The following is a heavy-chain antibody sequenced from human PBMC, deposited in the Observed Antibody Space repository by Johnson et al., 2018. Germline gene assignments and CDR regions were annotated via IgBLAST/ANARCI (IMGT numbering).Heavy chain of an antibody. Sequence: VQLVQSGAEVKKPGESLKISCKGSGYSFTSYWIGWVRKMPGKGLEWMGIIYPGDSDTRYSPSFQGQVTISADKSISTAYLQWSSLQASDTAMFYSARARPNYGFWPEWFDPWGQGTLVTVSS. V-gene: IGHV5-51*01. J-gene: IGHJ5*02. D-gene: IGHD3-3*01. CDR3: ARARPNYGFWPEWFDP. CDR2: IYPGDSDT. CDR1: GYSFTSYW.